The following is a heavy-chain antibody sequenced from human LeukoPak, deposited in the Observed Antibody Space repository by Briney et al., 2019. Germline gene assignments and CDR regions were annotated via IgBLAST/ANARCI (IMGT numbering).Heavy chain of an antibody. CDR3: ARGRVAVAGYFDY. J-gene: IGHJ4*02. CDR1: GGSISSGGYY. V-gene: IGHV4-31*03. CDR2: IYYSGST. D-gene: IGHD6-13*01. Sequence: PSETLSLTCTVSGGSISSGGYYWSWIRQHPGKGLEWIGYIYYSGSTYYNPSLKSRVTISVDTPKNQFSLRLSSVTAADTAVYYCARGRVAVAGYFDYWGQGTLVTVSS.